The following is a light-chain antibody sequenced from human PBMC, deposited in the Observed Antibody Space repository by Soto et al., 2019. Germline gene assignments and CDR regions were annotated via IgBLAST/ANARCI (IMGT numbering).Light chain of an antibody. CDR2: GAS. Sequence: EIVLTQSPGTLSLSPGERATLSCRASQSVTSNYLAWYQQKPGQAPRLLIYGASSRATGIPDRFSGSGSGTDFTLTISRLEPEDFAVYCCQQRSNWPWTFGQGTKVDIK. J-gene: IGKJ1*01. V-gene: IGKV3D-20*02. CDR1: QSVTSNY. CDR3: QQRSNWPWT.